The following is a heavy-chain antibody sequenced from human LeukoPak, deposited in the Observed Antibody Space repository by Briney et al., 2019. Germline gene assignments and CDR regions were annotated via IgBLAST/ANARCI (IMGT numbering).Heavy chain of an antibody. V-gene: IGHV1-69*13. CDR1: GGTFSSYA. CDR2: IIPIFGTA. CDR3: ARDYYGSGSYYKDRYYYGMDV. D-gene: IGHD3-10*01. Sequence: SVKVSCKASGGTFSSYAISWVRQAPGQGLEWMGGIIPIFGTANYAQKFQGRVTITADESTSTAYMELSSLRSEDTAVYYCARDYYGSGSYYKDRYYYGMDVWGKGTTVTVSS. J-gene: IGHJ6*04.